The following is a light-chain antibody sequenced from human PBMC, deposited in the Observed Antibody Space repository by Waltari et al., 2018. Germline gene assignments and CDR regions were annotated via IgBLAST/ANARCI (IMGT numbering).Light chain of an antibody. CDR3: AAWDDSLNGVV. V-gene: IGLV1-44*01. J-gene: IGLJ2*01. CDR1: SSNIGRNT. CDR2: TNS. Sequence: ATPGEGVPIACSGSSSNIGRNTVNWYQQLPGTAPKLLIYTNSQRPSGVSDRFSGSKSGTSASLAISGLQSEDEADYYCAAWDDSLNGVVFGGGTRLTVL.